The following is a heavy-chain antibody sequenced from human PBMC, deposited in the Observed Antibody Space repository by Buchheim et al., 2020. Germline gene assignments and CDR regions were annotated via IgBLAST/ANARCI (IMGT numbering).Heavy chain of an antibody. D-gene: IGHD1-26*01. CDR3: ARTVSKWDYYFDY. J-gene: IGHJ4*02. CDR1: GGSISRGGYY. V-gene: IGHV4-31*11. Sequence: QVQLQESGPGLVKPSQTLSLSCVVSGGSISRGGYYWSWIRQHPGKGLEWIGYTFYSGSTSYNPSLKSRVSISEDTSNNQFSLKLNSVTAADTAVYYCARTVSKWDYYFDYWGQG. CDR2: TFYSGST.